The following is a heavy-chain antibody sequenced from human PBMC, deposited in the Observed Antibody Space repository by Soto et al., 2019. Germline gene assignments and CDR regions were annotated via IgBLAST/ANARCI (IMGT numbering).Heavy chain of an antibody. Sequence: EVQLVESGGGLVKPGGSLRLSCAASGFTFSSYSMNWVRQAPGKGLEWVSSISSSSSYIYYADSVKGRFTISRDNAKNSLYLQMNSLRAEDTAVYYCARGDWDIVLVPAAEDLNWGQGTLVTVSS. D-gene: IGHD2-2*01. CDR2: ISSSSSYI. CDR1: GFTFSSYS. V-gene: IGHV3-21*01. CDR3: ARGDWDIVLVPAAEDLN. J-gene: IGHJ4*02.